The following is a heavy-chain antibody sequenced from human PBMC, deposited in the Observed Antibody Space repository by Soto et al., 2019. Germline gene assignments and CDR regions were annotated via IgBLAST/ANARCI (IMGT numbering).Heavy chain of an antibody. CDR3: ARSEGGYGTDY. V-gene: IGHV1-69*13. J-gene: IGHJ4*02. Sequence: GASVKVSCKASGGTFSSYAISWVRQAPGQGLEWMGGIIPIFGTANYAQKFQGRATITADESTSTAYMELSSLRSEDTAVYYCARSEGGYGTDYWGQGTLVTVSS. D-gene: IGHD5-12*01. CDR2: IIPIFGTA. CDR1: GGTFSSYA.